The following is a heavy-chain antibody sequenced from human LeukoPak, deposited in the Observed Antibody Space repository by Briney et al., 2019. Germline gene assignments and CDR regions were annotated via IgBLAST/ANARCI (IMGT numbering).Heavy chain of an antibody. J-gene: IGHJ4*02. CDR3: ARHYYDTSGYYGRDYFDY. CDR1: GFTXXXYW. D-gene: IGHD3-22*01. CDR2: IKQDGTEK. Sequence: GFTXXXYWMSWVRQAPGKGPEWVANIKQDGTEKYYVDSVKGRFTISRDNAKNSLYLQMNSLRAEDTAVYYCARHYYDTSGYYGRDYFDYWGQGTLVTVSS. V-gene: IGHV3-7*01.